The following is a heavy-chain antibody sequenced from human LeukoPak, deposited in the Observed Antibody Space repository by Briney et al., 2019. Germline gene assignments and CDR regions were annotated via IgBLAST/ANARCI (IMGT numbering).Heavy chain of an antibody. CDR1: GFTFRNYA. J-gene: IGHJ4*02. Sequence: PGGSLRLSCAASGFTFRNYAMSWVRQAPGKGLEWVSLISGSGGSTDYADSVKGRFTISRDTSKNTLYLQVNSLRAEDTAVYHCAKGGGVISYYFDYWGQGTLVTVSS. CDR2: ISGSGGST. CDR3: AKGGGVISYYFDY. D-gene: IGHD3-10*01. V-gene: IGHV3-23*01.